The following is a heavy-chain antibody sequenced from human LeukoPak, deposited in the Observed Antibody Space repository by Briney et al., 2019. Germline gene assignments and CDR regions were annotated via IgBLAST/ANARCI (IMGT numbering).Heavy chain of an antibody. CDR1: TFTFTTYV. CDR3: ARGDGYNYWDY. CDR2: IYVDGNT. D-gene: IGHD5-24*01. V-gene: IGHV3-53*01. Sequence: GGSLRLSCAASTFTFTTYVMGWVRQAPGKGLEWVSVIYVDGNTYYADSVKGRFTISRDNSKNTLSLQMNSLRAEDTAVYYCARGDGYNYWDYWGQGTLVTVSS. J-gene: IGHJ4*02.